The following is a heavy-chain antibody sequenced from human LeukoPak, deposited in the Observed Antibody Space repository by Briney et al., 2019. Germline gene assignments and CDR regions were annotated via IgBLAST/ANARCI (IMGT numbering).Heavy chain of an antibody. Sequence: TGGSLRLSCAASGFTFSSYWMSWVRQAPGKGLEWVAKIKEDGSEKYYVDSVKGRFTISRDNAKTSLYLQMNSLRAEDTAVYFCARQRGYSGYDFDYWGQGTLVTVSS. V-gene: IGHV3-7*01. CDR3: ARQRGYSGYDFDY. J-gene: IGHJ4*02. D-gene: IGHD5-12*01. CDR2: IKEDGSEK. CDR1: GFTFSSYW.